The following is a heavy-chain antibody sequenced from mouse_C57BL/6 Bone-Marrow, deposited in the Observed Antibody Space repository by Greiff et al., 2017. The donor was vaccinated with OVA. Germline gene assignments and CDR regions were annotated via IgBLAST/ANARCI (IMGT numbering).Heavy chain of an antibody. J-gene: IGHJ3*01. CDR3: SRRKLGKGFAY. V-gene: IGHV8-12*01. D-gene: IGHD4-1*01. Sequence: QVTLKVCGPGILQSSQTLSLTCSFSGFSLSTSGMGVSWIRQPSGKGLEWLAHIYWDDDKRYNPSLKSRRTISKDTSRNQVFLKITSVNTADTATYYCSRRKLGKGFAYWGQGTLVTVSA. CDR2: IYWDDDK. CDR1: GFSLSTSGMG.